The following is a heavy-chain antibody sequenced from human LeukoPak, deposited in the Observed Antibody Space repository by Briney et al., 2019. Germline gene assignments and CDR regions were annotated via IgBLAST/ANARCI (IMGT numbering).Heavy chain of an antibody. J-gene: IGHJ4*02. CDR2: IYYSGST. D-gene: IGHD3-9*01. CDR1: GGSISSSSYY. V-gene: IGHV4-39*01. Sequence: SETLSLTCTVSGGSISSSSYYWGGIRQPPGKGLEWIGSIYYSGSTYYNPSLKSRVTISVDTSKNQFSLKLSSVTAADTAVYYCARFYFDFDYWGQGTMVTVSS. CDR3: ARFYFDFDY.